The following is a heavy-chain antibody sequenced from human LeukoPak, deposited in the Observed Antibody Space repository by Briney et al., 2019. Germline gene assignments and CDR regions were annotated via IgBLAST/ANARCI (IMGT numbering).Heavy chain of an antibody. CDR1: GGSISSYY. V-gene: IGHV4-59*01. CDR3: ARAYGGGMVGYCSGGSCYDY. J-gene: IGHJ4*02. D-gene: IGHD2-15*01. CDR2: IYYSGST. Sequence: SETLSLTCTVSGGSISSYYWSWIRQPPGKGLEWIGYIYYSGSTNYNPSLKSRVTISVDTSKNQFSLKLSSVTAADTAVYYCARAYGGGMVGYCSGGSCYDYWGQGTLVTVSS.